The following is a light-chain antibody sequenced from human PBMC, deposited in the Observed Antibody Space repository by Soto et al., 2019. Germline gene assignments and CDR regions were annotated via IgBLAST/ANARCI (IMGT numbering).Light chain of an antibody. CDR1: SSNIGNEY. J-gene: IGLJ3*02. Sequence: QSVLTQPPSVSAAPGQTVTISCSGSSSNIGNEYVSWFQQLPGTAPKLLIYETNLRPSGIPDRFSGSKSGTSATLDITGLQTGDEADYYCGTWDSSLSAGVFGGGTKVTVL. CDR2: ETN. CDR3: GTWDSSLSAGV. V-gene: IGLV1-51*02.